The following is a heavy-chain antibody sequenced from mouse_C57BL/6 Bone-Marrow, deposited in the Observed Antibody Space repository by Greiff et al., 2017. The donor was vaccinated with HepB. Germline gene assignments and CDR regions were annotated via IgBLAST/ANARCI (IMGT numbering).Heavy chain of an antibody. V-gene: IGHV1-50*01. D-gene: IGHD2-1*01. CDR3: ARDYGNPPGSYYFDY. Sequence: VQLQQPGAELVKPGASVKLSCKASGYTFTSYWMQWVKQRPGQGLEWIGEIDHSDSYTNYNQKFKGKATLTVDTSSSTAYMQLSSLTSEDSAVYYCARDYGNPPGSYYFDYWGQGTTLTVSS. CDR1: GYTFTSYW. J-gene: IGHJ2*01. CDR2: IDHSDSYT.